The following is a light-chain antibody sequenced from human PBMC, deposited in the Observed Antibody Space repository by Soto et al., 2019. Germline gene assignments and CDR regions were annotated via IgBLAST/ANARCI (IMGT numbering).Light chain of an antibody. CDR1: QSISRY. J-gene: IGKJ1*01. CDR2: GAY. CDR3: QQYGSSPPT. Sequence: EVILRQSPDTLSSSPGERTTLSRRASQSISRYLAWYQQKPGQGPRLLIYGAYSRATGTTDRFSGSGSGTDFTLTINRLEPEDFALYYCQQYGSSPPTFGQGTKVEIK. V-gene: IGKV3-20*01.